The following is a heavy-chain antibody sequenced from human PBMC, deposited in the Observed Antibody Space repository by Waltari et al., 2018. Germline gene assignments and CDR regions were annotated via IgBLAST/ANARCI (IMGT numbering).Heavy chain of an antibody. CDR3: AKGLDLFDS. CDR1: GFNFSSYA. J-gene: IGHJ4*02. V-gene: IGHV3-23*01. D-gene: IGHD6-19*01. CDR2: ISASGVST. Sequence: EVQLLESGGGLVQPGGSLELSCTASGFNFSSYAISWVRQSPEKGLEWVSCISASGVSTYYADSVKARFTISRDNSKKTLYLQMNSLRAEDTAVYYCAKGLDLFDSWGQGTLVTVSS.